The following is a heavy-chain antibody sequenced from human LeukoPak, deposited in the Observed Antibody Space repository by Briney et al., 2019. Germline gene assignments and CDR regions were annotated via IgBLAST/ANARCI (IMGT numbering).Heavy chain of an antibody. CDR3: ARSADNWNDVVY. D-gene: IGHD1-20*01. J-gene: IGHJ4*02. CDR1: GGTFSSYA. CDR2: IIPIFGTA. V-gene: IGHV1-69*13. Sequence: SVKVSCKASGGTFSSYAISWVRQAPGQGLEWMGGIIPIFGTANYAQRFQGRVTITADESTSTAYMELSSLRSEDTAVYYRARSADNWNDVVYWGQGTLVTVSS.